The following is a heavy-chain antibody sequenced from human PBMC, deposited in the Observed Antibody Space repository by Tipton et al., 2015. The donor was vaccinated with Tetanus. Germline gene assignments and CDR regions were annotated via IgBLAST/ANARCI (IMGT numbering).Heavy chain of an antibody. Sequence: LRLSCAASGFTFSDYYMSWIRQPPGKGLEWIGEINHSGSTNYNPSLKSRVTISVDTSKNQFSLKLSSVTAADTAVYYCARGNSIAARPNIDYWGQGTLVTVSS. J-gene: IGHJ4*02. D-gene: IGHD6-6*01. CDR3: ARGNSIAARPNIDY. CDR1: GFTFSDYY. V-gene: IGHV4-34*01. CDR2: INHSGST.